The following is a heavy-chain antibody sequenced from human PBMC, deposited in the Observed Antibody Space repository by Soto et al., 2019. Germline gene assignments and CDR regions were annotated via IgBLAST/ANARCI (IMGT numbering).Heavy chain of an antibody. J-gene: IGHJ6*02. D-gene: IGHD3-3*01. CDR2: IYPGDSDT. V-gene: IGHV5-51*01. CDR1: GYSFTSYW. CDR3: ARPWRQGWSGYYYYGMDV. Sequence: GESLKISCKGSGYSFTSYWIGWVRQMPGKGLEWMGIIYPGDSDTRYSPSFQGQVTISADKSISTAYLQWSSLKASDTAMYYCARPWRQGWSGYYYYGMDVWGQGTTVTVSS.